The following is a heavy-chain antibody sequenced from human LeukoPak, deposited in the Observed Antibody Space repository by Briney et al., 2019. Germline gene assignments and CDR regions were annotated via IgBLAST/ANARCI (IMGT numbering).Heavy chain of an antibody. CDR1: GFTFSSYW. Sequence: PGGSLRLSCAASGFTFSSYWMHWVRQAPGKGLEWVSVIYSGGSTYYADSVKGRFTISRDNSKNTLYLQMNSLRAEDTAVYYCAREVRGGEFDYWGQGTLVTVSS. J-gene: IGHJ4*02. CDR3: AREVRGGEFDY. D-gene: IGHD3-10*01. CDR2: IYSGGST. V-gene: IGHV3-53*01.